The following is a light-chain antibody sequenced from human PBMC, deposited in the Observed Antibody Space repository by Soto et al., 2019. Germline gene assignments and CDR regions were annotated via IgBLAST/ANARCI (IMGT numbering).Light chain of an antibody. CDR2: DAS. J-gene: IGKJ1*01. CDR1: QSISSW. Sequence: DIQMTQSPSTLSASVGDRVTITCRASQSISSWFAWYQQKPGKAPKLLIYDASSLESGVPSRFSGSGSGTEFTLTISSLQPDDFAPYYCQQYNSYSRTFGQGTKVEI. CDR3: QQYNSYSRT. V-gene: IGKV1-5*01.